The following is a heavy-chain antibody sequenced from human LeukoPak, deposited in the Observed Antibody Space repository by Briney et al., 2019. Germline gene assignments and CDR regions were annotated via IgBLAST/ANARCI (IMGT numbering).Heavy chain of an antibody. CDR2: IYYSGST. V-gene: IGHV4-59*12. D-gene: IGHD5-18*01. Sequence: SETLSLTCTVSGGSISSYYWSWIRQPPGKGLEWIGYIYYSGSTNYNPSLKSRVTISVDTSKNQFSLKLSSVTAADMAVYYCARGGARYSYGSRYYYYYYMDVWGKGTTVTVSS. CDR1: GGSISSYY. J-gene: IGHJ6*03. CDR3: ARGGARYSYGSRYYYYYYMDV.